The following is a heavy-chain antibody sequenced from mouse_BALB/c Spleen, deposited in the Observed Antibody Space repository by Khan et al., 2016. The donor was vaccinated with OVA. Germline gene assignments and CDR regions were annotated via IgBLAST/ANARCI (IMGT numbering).Heavy chain of an antibody. V-gene: IGHV3-1*02. J-gene: IGHJ4*01. D-gene: IGHD2-1*01. CDR2: IYFSGSI. CDR3: TRDGNYMDY. CDR1: GYSITSGYA. Sequence: EVQLQESGPDLVKPSQSLSLTCTVTGYSITSGYAWPWIRQFPGNKLEWMAYIYFSGSINYNPSLKSRISGTRDTSTNQFFLQLNSVISEDTATYYCTRDGNYMDYWGQGTSVTVSS.